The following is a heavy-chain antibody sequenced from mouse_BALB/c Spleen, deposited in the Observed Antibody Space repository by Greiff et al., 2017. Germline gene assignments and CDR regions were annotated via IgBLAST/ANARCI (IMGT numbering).Heavy chain of an antibody. D-gene: IGHD2-12*01. CDR2: ISSGGGST. CDR3: ARPYYYNYAMDY. Sequence: EVQGVESGGGLVKPGGSLKLSCAASGFAFSSYDMSWVRQTPEKRLEWVAYISSGGGSTYYPDTVKGRFTISRDNAKNTLYLQMSSLKSEDTAMYYCARPYYYNYAMDYWGQGTSVTVSS. V-gene: IGHV5-12-1*01. J-gene: IGHJ4*01. CDR1: GFAFSSYD.